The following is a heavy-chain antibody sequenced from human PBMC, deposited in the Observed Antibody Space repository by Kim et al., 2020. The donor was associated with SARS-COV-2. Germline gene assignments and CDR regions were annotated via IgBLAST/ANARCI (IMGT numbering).Heavy chain of an antibody. V-gene: IGHV4-39*07. Sequence: SETLSLTCTVSGGSISSSSYYWGWIRQPPGKGLEWIGSIYYSGSTYYNPSLKSRVTISVDTSKNQFSLKLSSVTAADTAVYYCARAGAVAGTYYYYYYGMDVWGQGTTVTVSS. J-gene: IGHJ6*02. CDR3: ARAGAVAGTYYYYYYGMDV. CDR1: GGSISSSSYY. CDR2: IYYSGST. D-gene: IGHD6-19*01.